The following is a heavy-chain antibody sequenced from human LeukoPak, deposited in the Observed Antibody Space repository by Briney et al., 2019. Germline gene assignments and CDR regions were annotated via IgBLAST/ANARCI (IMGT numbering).Heavy chain of an antibody. CDR1: GFTFSSYW. D-gene: IGHD6-6*01. Sequence: GGSLRLSCAASGFTFSSYWMNWVRQAPGKGLVWVSRIASDGSSTTYADSVKGRFSISRDNAKNTLYLQMNSLRVEDTAVYYCARREYSSSSVDYWGQGTLVTVSS. J-gene: IGHJ4*02. CDR2: IASDGSST. CDR3: ARREYSSSSVDY. V-gene: IGHV3-74*01.